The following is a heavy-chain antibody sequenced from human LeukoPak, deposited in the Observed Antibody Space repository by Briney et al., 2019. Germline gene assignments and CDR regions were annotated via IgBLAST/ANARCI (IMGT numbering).Heavy chain of an antibody. D-gene: IGHD2-15*01. CDR1: GFTVSSNY. J-gene: IGHJ3*02. CDR2: IYSGGST. Sequence: GGSLRLSCAASGFTVSSNYMSWVRQAPGKGLEWVSAIYSGGSTYYADSVKGRFTISRDNSKNTLYLQMDSLRAEDTAVYYCARDGGSSPGGDAFDIWGQGTMVTVSS. CDR3: ARDGGSSPGGDAFDI. V-gene: IGHV3-53*01.